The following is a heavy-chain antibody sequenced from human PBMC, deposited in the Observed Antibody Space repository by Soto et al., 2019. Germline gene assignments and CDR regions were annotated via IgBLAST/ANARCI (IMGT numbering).Heavy chain of an antibody. V-gene: IGHV4-59*01. D-gene: IGHD2-21*02. CDR3: ARDLWGYCGTDCYPLDV. CDR1: GGSISGYY. Sequence: SETLSLTCTVSGGSISGYYWSWIRQPPGKGLKWIGYMYNTGSTVYNPSFKSRVNISVDTSKNQFSLKLNSVTAADTAVYYCARDLWGYCGTDCYPLDVWGQGTTVTVSS. CDR2: MYNTGST. J-gene: IGHJ6*02.